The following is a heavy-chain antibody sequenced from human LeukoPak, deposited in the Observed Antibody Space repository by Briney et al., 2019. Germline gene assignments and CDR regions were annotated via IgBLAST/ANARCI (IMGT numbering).Heavy chain of an antibody. V-gene: IGHV1-69*06. Sequence: GSSVKVSCKASGGTFSSYAISWVRQAPGQGLEWMGGIIPIFGTANYAQKFQGRVTITADKSTSTAYMELSSLRSEDTAVYYCARDPGYCSSTSCYVYMDVWGKGTTVTVSS. J-gene: IGHJ6*03. D-gene: IGHD2-2*01. CDR3: ARDPGYCSSTSCYVYMDV. CDR1: GGTFSSYA. CDR2: IIPIFGTA.